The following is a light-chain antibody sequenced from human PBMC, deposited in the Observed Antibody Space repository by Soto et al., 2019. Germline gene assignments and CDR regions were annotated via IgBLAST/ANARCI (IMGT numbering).Light chain of an antibody. J-gene: IGKJ4*01. CDR3: QQYYTTPLP. CDR1: QSVLSGSNNKNC. Sequence: DIVMTQSPDSLAVSLGERATINCTSSQSVLSGSNNKNCLAWYQQKPGQPPKLLIYWASTRESGVPDRFSGSGSGTDFTLTINSLQAEDVAVYYCQQYYTTPLPFGGGTKVDIK. CDR2: WAS. V-gene: IGKV4-1*01.